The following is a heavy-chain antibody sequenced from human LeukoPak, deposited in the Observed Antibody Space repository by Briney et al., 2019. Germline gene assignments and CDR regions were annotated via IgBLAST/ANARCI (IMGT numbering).Heavy chain of an antibody. J-gene: IGHJ4*02. Sequence: ASVKVPCKVSGYTLTELSMHWVRQAPGKGLEWMGGFDPEDGETIYAQKLQGRVTMTEDTSTDTAYMELSSLRSEDTAVYYCATAKVFCSGGSCRDYYFDYWGQGTLVTVSS. CDR3: ATAKVFCSGGSCRDYYFDY. CDR2: FDPEDGET. CDR1: GYTLTELS. D-gene: IGHD2-15*01. V-gene: IGHV1-24*01.